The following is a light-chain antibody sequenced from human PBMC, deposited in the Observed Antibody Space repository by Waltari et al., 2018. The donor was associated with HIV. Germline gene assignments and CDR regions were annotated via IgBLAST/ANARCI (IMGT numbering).Light chain of an antibody. CDR3: QVWESSTDHWV. CDR1: NIGSES. V-gene: IGLV3-21*02. CDR2: DDS. Sequence: SYVLTQPPSVSVAPGQTARITCGGDNIGSESVHWYQQKPGQAPLLLVEDDSDRPSGIPERVSGSNSGNTATLTIRRVEAGDEADYYCQVWESSTDHWVFGGGTKLTV. J-gene: IGLJ3*02.